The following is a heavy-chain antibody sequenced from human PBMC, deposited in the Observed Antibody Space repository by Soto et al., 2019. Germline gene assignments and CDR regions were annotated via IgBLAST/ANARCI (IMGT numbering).Heavy chain of an antibody. CDR2: ISAYNGNT. J-gene: IGHJ4*02. V-gene: IGHV1-18*01. Sequence: ASVKVSCKASGYTFISYGISWVRQAPGQGLEWMGWISAYNGNTNYAQKLQGRVTVTTDTSTSTAYMELSRLRSDDTAVYYCAREGLYSSSSSYFDYWRQGTLVTVSS. CDR1: GYTFISYG. D-gene: IGHD6-6*01. CDR3: AREGLYSSSSSYFDY.